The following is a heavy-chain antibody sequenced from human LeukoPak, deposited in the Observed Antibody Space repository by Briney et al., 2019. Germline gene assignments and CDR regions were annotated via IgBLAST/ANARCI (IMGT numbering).Heavy chain of an antibody. J-gene: IGHJ4*02. CDR1: GLTFSSSA. CDR2: IGGSGGST. V-gene: IGHV3-23*01. CDR3: ARDWFHAIDY. D-gene: IGHD2/OR15-2a*01. Sequence: PGGSLRLSCAASGLTFSSSAMSWVRQAPGKGLEWVSSIGGSGGSTYSADSVKGRFTISRDNAKNTLYLQMNSLRDEDTAVYHCARDWFHAIDYWGQGTLVTVPS.